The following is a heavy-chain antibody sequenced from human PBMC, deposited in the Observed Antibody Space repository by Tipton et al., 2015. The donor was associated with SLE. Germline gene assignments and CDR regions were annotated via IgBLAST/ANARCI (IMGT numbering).Heavy chain of an antibody. Sequence: TLSLTCTVSGGSISSHYWSWIRQPPGKGLEWIGYIYYSGSTNYNPSLKSRVTISLDTSKKQFSLKLSSVTAADTAVYFCARQRGTGFDYWGQGTLVTVSS. CDR3: ARQRGTGFDY. J-gene: IGHJ4*02. CDR1: GGSISSHY. D-gene: IGHD7-27*01. V-gene: IGHV4-59*11. CDR2: IYYSGST.